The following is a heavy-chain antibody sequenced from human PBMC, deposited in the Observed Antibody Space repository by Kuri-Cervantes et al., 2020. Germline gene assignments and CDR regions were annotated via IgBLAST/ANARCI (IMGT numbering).Heavy chain of an antibody. D-gene: IGHD3-22*01. V-gene: IGHV4-59*01. CDR1: GGSINSYY. Sequence: SETLSLTCTVSGGSINSYYWSWIRQPPGKGLEWIGYIYYSGSTNYNPSLKSRVTISVDTSKNQFSLKLSSVTAADTAVYYCARGRADSSGYLAGDYWGQGTLVTVSS. CDR2: IYYSGST. CDR3: ARGRADSSGYLAGDY. J-gene: IGHJ4*02.